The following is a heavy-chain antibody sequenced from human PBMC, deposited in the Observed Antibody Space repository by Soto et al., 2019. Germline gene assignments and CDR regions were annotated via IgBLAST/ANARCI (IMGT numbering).Heavy chain of an antibody. D-gene: IGHD6-13*01. CDR1: GFTFSSYS. Sequence: GGSLRLSCAASGFTFSSYSMNWVRQAPGKGLEWVSYISSSSSTIYYADSVKGRFTISRDNAKNSLYLQMNSLRAEDTAVYYCARVYSSSWYGSYYGMDVWGQGTTVTVSS. J-gene: IGHJ6*02. CDR2: ISSSSSTI. V-gene: IGHV3-48*04. CDR3: ARVYSSSWYGSYYGMDV.